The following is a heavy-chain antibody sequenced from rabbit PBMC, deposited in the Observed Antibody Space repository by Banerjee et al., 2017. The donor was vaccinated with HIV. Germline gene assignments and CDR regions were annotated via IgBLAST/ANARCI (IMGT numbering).Heavy chain of an antibody. CDR1: GLSLSRGYV. CDR3: ARRDTYGGAGFDL. Sequence: QEQLEESGGDLVKPGGTLTLTCTVSGLSLSRGYVMCWVRQAPGKGLEWIACIYTGSSGSTWYASWAKGRFTISKTSSTTVTLQMTSLTAADAATYFCARRDTYGGAGFDLWGQGTLVTVS. J-gene: IGHJ4*01. CDR2: IYTGSSGST. V-gene: IGHV1S45*01. D-gene: IGHD6-1*01.